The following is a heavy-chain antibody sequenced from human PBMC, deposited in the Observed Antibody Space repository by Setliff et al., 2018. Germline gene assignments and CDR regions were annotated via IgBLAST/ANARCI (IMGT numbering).Heavy chain of an antibody. V-gene: IGHV4-39*07. Sequence: SETLSLTCTVSGASVSGNSYYWGWIRQPPGKGLEWIASTYYSGSTYYNPSLKSRVTISVDTSKNQFSLKLTSVTAADTAVYYCARASSGWYSAYYYYMDVWGKGTTVTVSS. CDR2: TYYSGST. CDR1: GASVSGNSYY. CDR3: ARASSGWYSAYYYYMDV. J-gene: IGHJ6*03. D-gene: IGHD6-19*01.